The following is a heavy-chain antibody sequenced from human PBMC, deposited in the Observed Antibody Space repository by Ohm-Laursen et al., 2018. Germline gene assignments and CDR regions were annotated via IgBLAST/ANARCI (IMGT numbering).Heavy chain of an antibody. V-gene: IGHV4-34*01. CDR2: INHSGST. CDR3: ASVWELLQDYAFDI. J-gene: IGHJ3*02. D-gene: IGHD1-26*01. Sequence: QTLSLTCAVYGGSSSGYYWSWIRQPPGKGLEWIGEINHSGSTNYNPSLKSRVTISVDTSKNQFSLKLSSVTAADTAVYYCASVWELLQDYAFDIWGQGTMVTVSS. CDR1: GGSSSGYY.